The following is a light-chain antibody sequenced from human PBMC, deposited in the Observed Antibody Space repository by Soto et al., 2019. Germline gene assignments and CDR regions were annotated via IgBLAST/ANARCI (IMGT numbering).Light chain of an antibody. CDR3: QQYVSTPLT. Sequence: EIVMTQSPGTLSLSPGERATLFCRASQSVGTYLAWYQQKPGQAPRLLIYGASSRATGIPDRFSGSGSGTDFTLTISRLEPEDFAVYYCQQYVSTPLTFGGGTKVDIK. V-gene: IGKV3-20*01. J-gene: IGKJ4*01. CDR1: QSVGTY. CDR2: GAS.